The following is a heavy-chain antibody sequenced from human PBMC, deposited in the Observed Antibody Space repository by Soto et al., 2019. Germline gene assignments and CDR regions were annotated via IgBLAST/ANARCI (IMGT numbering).Heavy chain of an antibody. Sequence: PETLSVTCTGSGGSLSSYYWIWFRQPPGKGLEWIGYIYYSGSTNYNPSLKSRVTISVDTSKNQFSLKLSSVTAADTAVYYCARDPLAGESWFDPWGQGTLVTVSS. J-gene: IGHJ5*02. CDR3: ARDPLAGESWFDP. V-gene: IGHV4-59*01. CDR1: GGSLSSYY. CDR2: IYYSGST. D-gene: IGHD3-16*01.